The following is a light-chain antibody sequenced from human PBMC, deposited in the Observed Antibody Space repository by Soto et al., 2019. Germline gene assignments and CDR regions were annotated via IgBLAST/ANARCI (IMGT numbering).Light chain of an antibody. CDR3: LQGTHWPFT. V-gene: IGKV2-30*02. CDR1: QSLVLSDGNTY. CDR2: KIS. J-gene: IGKJ2*01. Sequence: DVVMTQSPLSLPVTLGQPASISCRSSQSLVLSDGNTYLNWFQQRPGQSPRRLIYKISNRDSGVPDRFSGSGSGTVFTLTISWVEAEDVGVYFCLQGTHWPFTFGQGTKLEIK.